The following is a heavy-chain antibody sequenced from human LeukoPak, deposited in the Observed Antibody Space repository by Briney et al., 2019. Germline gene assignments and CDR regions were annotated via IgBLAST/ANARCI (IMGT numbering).Heavy chain of an antibody. J-gene: IGHJ4*02. CDR1: GYTFTDYY. CDR3: ARDGVGTYDY. CDR2: IYPNNGDT. V-gene: IGHV1-2*02. Sequence: ASVEVPCKSSGYTFTDYYVHGCRRATEQRLEWMGWIYPNNGDTNYAQKFQGSVTMTRDTSINTAYMELSSLTSDDTAVYYCARDGVGTYDYWGQGTLVTVSS. D-gene: IGHD1-26*01.